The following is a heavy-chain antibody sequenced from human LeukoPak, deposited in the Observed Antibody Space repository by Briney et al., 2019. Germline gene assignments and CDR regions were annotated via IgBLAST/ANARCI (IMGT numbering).Heavy chain of an antibody. CDR3: ARHHVVVVAAPFDH. Sequence: PSETLSLTCTVSGGSISSSSYYWGWIRQPPGKGLEWIGSIYYSGSTYYNPSLKSRVTISVDTSKNQFSLKLSSVTAADTAVYYCARHHVVVVAAPFDHWGQGTLVTVSS. J-gene: IGHJ4*02. D-gene: IGHD2-15*01. CDR1: GGSISSSSYY. CDR2: IYYSGST. V-gene: IGHV4-39*01.